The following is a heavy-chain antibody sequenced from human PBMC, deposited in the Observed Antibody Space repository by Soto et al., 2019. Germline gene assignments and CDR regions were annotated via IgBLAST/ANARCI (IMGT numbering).Heavy chain of an antibody. Sequence: SEPLSLTCTVCGGTICTYYWSWFRQPAGMGLDWIGYIYYGGTTSYNPSLKSRVTISLETSKSQISLRLSSVTAADSVIYYSARLGVSYQSRDPWGTGTLVTVSS. V-gene: IGHV4-59*08. CDR3: ARLGVSYQSRDP. CDR1: GGTICTYY. CDR2: IYYGGTT. J-gene: IGHJ5*02. D-gene: IGHD2-2*01.